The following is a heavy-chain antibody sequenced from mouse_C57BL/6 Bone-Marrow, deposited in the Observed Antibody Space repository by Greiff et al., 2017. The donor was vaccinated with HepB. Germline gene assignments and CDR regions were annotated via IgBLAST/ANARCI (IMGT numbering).Heavy chain of an antibody. D-gene: IGHD4-1*01. Sequence: QVHVKQSGAELARPGASVKLSCKASGYTFTSYGISWVKQRTGQGLEWIGEIYPRSGNTYYNEKFKGKATLTADKSSSTAYMELRSLTSEDSAVYFCAKANWDYYYAMDYWGQGTSVTVSS. J-gene: IGHJ4*01. CDR1: GYTFTSYG. CDR3: AKANWDYYYAMDY. V-gene: IGHV1-81*01. CDR2: IYPRSGNT.